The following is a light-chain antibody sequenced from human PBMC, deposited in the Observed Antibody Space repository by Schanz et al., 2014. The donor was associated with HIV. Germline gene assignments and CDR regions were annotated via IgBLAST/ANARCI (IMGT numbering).Light chain of an antibody. V-gene: IGLV1-51*01. J-gene: IGLJ2*01. CDR2: DNY. Sequence: QSVLTQPPSASGTPGQRVTISCSGSSSNIGSNSVNWYQQLPGTAPKLLIYDNYKRPSEIPDRFSGSKSGTSATLGITGLQTGDEADYYCGTWDSRLSVVLFGGGTKVTVL. CDR1: SSNIGSNS. CDR3: GTWDSRLSVVL.